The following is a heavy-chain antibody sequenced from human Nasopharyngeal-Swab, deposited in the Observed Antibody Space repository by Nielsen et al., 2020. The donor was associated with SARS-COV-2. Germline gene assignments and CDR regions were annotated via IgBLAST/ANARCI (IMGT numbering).Heavy chain of an antibody. J-gene: IGHJ4*02. V-gene: IGHV3-23*01. CDR3: AGDPRLRYFDY. D-gene: IGHD3-16*01. Sequence: VRQMPGKGLEWVSVISGSGITTYCADSVKGRFTISRDNSKNTLYLQMNSLRAEDTAIYYCAGDPRLRYFDYWGQGTLVTVSS. CDR2: ISGSGITT.